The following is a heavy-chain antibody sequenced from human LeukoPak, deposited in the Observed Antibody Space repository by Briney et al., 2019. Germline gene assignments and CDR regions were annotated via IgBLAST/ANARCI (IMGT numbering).Heavy chain of an antibody. CDR1: GFPFNTYA. CDR2: INSNGGVT. CDR3: AKVGSVVIPATAGGHY. Sequence: GSLRLSCATSGFPFNTYAMTWVRPAPGKGLEWLSTINSNGGVTYYADSVKGRFTISRDNSKNTLSLQMNSLRAEDTAVYYCAKVGSVVIPATAGGHYWGQGTLVTASS. V-gene: IGHV3-23*01. J-gene: IGHJ4*02. D-gene: IGHD2-2*01.